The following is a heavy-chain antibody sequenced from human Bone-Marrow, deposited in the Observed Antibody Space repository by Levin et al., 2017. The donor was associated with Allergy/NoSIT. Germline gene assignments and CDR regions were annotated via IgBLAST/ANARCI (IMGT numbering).Heavy chain of an antibody. CDR2: IYSGGST. CDR1: GFTVSSNY. D-gene: IGHD2-15*01. Sequence: GGSLRLSCAASGFTVSSNYMSWVRQAPGKGLEWVSVIYSGGSTYYADSVKGRFTISRDNSKNTLYLQMNSLRAEDTAVYYCASTALLADCSGGSCYSGPYYDYGMDVWGQGTTVTVSS. J-gene: IGHJ6*02. V-gene: IGHV3-53*01. CDR3: ASTALLADCSGGSCYSGPYYDYGMDV.